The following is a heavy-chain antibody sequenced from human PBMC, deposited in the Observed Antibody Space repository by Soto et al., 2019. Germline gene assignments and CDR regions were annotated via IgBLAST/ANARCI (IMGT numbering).Heavy chain of an antibody. V-gene: IGHV1-46*01. CDR1: GYTFTSYY. Sequence: ASVKVSCKASGYTFTSYYMHWVRQAPEQGLEWMGIINPSGGSTSYAQKFQGRVTMTRDTSTSTVYMELSSLRSEDTAVYYCARVVAGTAMVIGSIDYWGQGTLVTVYS. J-gene: IGHJ4*02. D-gene: IGHD5-18*01. CDR3: ARVVAGTAMVIGSIDY. CDR2: INPSGGST.